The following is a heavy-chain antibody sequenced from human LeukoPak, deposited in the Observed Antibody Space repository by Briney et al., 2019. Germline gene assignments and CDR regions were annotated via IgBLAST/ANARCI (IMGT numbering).Heavy chain of an antibody. D-gene: IGHD3-10*02. CDR3: AELGITMIGGV. J-gene: IGHJ6*04. CDR2: ISSSGSTI. CDR1: GFTFSSNS. Sequence: QPGGSLRLSCAASGFTFSSNSMNWVRQAPGKGLEWVSYISSSGSTIYYADSVKGRFTISRDNAKNSLYLQMNSLRAEDTAVYYCAELGITMIGGVWGKGTTVTISS. V-gene: IGHV3-48*04.